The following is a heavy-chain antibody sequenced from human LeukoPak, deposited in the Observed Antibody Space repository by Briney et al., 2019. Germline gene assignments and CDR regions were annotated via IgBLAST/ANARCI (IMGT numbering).Heavy chain of an antibody. D-gene: IGHD3-3*01. CDR2: INPSGGST. Sequence: ASVKVSCKASGYTFTSYYMHWVRQAPGQGLEWMGIINPSGGSTSYAQKFQGRVTMTRDTSTSTVCMELSSLRSEDTAVYYCARVGRIWSGYYTTFDYWGQGTLVTVSS. CDR1: GYTFTSYY. CDR3: ARVGRIWSGYYTTFDY. J-gene: IGHJ4*02. V-gene: IGHV1-46*01.